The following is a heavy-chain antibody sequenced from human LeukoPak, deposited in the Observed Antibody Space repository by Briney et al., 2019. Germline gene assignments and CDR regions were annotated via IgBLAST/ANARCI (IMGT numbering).Heavy chain of an antibody. V-gene: IGHV3-66*01. J-gene: IGHJ5*02. CDR1: GFTFSSYS. D-gene: IGHD4-17*01. Sequence: PGGSLRLSCAASGFTFSSYSMDWVRQAPGKGLEWVSFVYSGGSAYYADSVKGRFTISSDNSKNTLYLQMNSLRAEDTAVYYCARGVTTVTTWGQGTLVTVSS. CDR3: ARGVTTVTT. CDR2: VYSGGSA.